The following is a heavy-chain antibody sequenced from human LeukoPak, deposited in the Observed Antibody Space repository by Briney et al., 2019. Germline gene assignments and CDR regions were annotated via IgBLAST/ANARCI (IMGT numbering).Heavy chain of an antibody. CDR3: TRGVEGGLGP. Sequence: GGSLRLSCAASGFTFSTYDMHWVRQVTGKGLEWVSVINAAGDTYYAASVKGRFTISRENAKNSLYLQMNSLRAGDTAVYYCTRGVEGGLGPWGQGTLVTVSS. V-gene: IGHV3-13*01. CDR1: GFTFSTYD. CDR2: INAAGDT. J-gene: IGHJ5*02. D-gene: IGHD3-3*01.